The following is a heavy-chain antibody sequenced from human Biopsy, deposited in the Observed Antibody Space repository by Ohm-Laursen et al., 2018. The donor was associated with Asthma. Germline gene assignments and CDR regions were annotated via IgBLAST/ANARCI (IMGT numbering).Heavy chain of an antibody. D-gene: IGHD3-9*01. V-gene: IGHV1-69*13. CDR1: GGTFSSYA. CDR3: ARASYGILTGYYNYFDY. CDR2: IIPIFGTA. Sequence: SVKVSCKASGGTFSSYAISWVRQAPGQGLEWMGGIIPIFGTANYAQKFQGRVTITADESTSTAYMELSSLRSEDTAVYYCARASYGILTGYYNYFDYWGQGTLVTVSS. J-gene: IGHJ4*02.